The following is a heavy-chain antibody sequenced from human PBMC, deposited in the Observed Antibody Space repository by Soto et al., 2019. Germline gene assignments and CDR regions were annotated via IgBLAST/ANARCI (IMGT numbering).Heavy chain of an antibody. D-gene: IGHD2-2*01. CDR2: ITGSGGST. CDR3: AKGSASVSPYYFAS. J-gene: IGHJ4*02. Sequence: PGGSLRLSCAASGFTFSDYAMSWVRHFPGKGLEWVSAITGSGGSTYHADSVKGRLSISRDNSKKTLYLQMNSLRAEDTGLYYCAKGSASVSPYYFASWGQGVLVTGSS. V-gene: IGHV3-23*01. CDR1: GFTFSDYA.